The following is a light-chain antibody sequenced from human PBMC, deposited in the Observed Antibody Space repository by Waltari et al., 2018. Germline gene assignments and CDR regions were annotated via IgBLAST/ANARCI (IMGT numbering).Light chain of an antibody. CDR2: KAS. CDR3: QQYNSAPYS. V-gene: IGKV1-5*03. J-gene: IGKJ2*03. Sequence: DILMTQSPPYLSASVGDRVTITCRVSQGISIWLAWYQQKPGKAPQLLIYKASNLQSGVPSRFRGSGSGTDFSLTITSLQPEDFATYYCQQYNSAPYSFGQGTKVEI. CDR1: QGISIW.